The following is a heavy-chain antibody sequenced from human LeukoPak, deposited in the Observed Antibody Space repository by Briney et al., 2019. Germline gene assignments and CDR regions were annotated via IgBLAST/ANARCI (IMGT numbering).Heavy chain of an antibody. V-gene: IGHV1-18*01. D-gene: IGHD3-3*01. J-gene: IGHJ4*02. Sequence: ASVKVSCKASGYTFTSYGISWVRQAPGQGLEWMGWISAYNGNTNYAQKLQGRVTMTTDTSTSTAYMELRSLRSDDTAVYYCARGSRLRFLEWLTFDYWGQGTLVTVSS. CDR1: GYTFTSYG. CDR3: ARGSRLRFLEWLTFDY. CDR2: ISAYNGNT.